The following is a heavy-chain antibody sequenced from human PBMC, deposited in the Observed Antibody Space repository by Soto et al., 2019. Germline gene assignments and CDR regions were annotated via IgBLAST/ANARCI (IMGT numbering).Heavy chain of an antibody. CDR2: ISGDGGST. D-gene: IGHD1-26*01. CDR3: AKDGIVGATTNYCYYGMDV. V-gene: IGHV3-43*02. CDR1: GFTFDDYA. J-gene: IGHJ6*02. Sequence: GGSLRLSCAASGFTFDDYAMHWVRQAPGKGLEWVSLISGDGGSTYYADSVKGRFTISRDNSKNSLYLQMNSLRTEDTALYYCAKDGIVGATTNYCYYGMDVWGQGTTVTVSS.